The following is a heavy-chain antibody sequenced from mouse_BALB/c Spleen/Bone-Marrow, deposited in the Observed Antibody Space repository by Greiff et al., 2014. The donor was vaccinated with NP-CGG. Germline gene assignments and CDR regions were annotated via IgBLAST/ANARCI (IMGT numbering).Heavy chain of an antibody. CDR3: ARWDYAMDY. J-gene: IGHJ4*01. V-gene: IGHV1-54*01. CDR1: GYAFTNYL. CDR2: INPGSGGT. Sequence: QVQLKQSGAELVRPGTSVKVSCKASGYAFTNYLIEWVKQRPGQGLEWIGVINPGSGGTNYNEKFKGKATLTADKSSSTAYMQLSSLTSDDSAVYFCARWDYAMDYWSQGTSVTVSS.